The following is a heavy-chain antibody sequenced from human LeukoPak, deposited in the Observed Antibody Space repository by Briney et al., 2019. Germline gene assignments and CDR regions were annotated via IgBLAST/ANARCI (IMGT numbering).Heavy chain of an antibody. CDR1: GSSLRSGRRR. CDR3: ARTRYGSGTYYFDY. CDR2: SDWDEDK. Sequence: SGPALVKPTQTLTLTCTLSGSSLRSGRRRVSWIRQPPGKALEWLSRSDWDEDKFYSTSLKTRLTISKDTSKNQVVLTMTNMDPVDTATYYCARTRYGSGTYYFDYWGQGTLVTVSS. V-gene: IGHV2-70*04. J-gene: IGHJ4*02. D-gene: IGHD3-10*01.